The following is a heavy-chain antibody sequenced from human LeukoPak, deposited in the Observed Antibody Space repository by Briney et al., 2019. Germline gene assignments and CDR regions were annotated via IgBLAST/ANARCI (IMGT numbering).Heavy chain of an antibody. D-gene: IGHD3-22*01. J-gene: IGHJ4*02. V-gene: IGHV1-18*04. Sequence: ASVKVSCKASGYTFTGYYMHWVRQAPGQGLEWMGWISAYNGNTNYAQKLQGRVTMTTDTSTSTAYMELRSLRSDDTAVYYCARLGGSDSSGYYYPYYFDYWGQGTLVTVSS. CDR3: ARLGGSDSSGYYYPYYFDY. CDR1: GYTFTGYY. CDR2: ISAYNGNT.